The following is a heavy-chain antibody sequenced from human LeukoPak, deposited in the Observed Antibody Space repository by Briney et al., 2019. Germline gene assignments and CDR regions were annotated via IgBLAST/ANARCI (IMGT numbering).Heavy chain of an antibody. Sequence: NPGGSLRLSCAASGFTFSSYSMNWVRQAPGKGLEWVSSISSSSSYIYYADSVKGRFTISRDNAKNSLYLQMNSLRPEDTAVYYCARTSYYYDSSGHIDAFDIWGQGTMVTVSS. CDR1: GFTFSSYS. CDR2: ISSSSSYI. V-gene: IGHV3-21*01. J-gene: IGHJ3*02. CDR3: ARTSYYYDSSGHIDAFDI. D-gene: IGHD3-22*01.